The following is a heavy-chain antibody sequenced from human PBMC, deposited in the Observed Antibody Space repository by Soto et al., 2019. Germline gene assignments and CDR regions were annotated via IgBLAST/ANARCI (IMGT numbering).Heavy chain of an antibody. D-gene: IGHD3-3*01. V-gene: IGHV1-69*06. CDR2: IIPIFGTA. Sequence: ASVKVSCKASGGTFSSYAISWVRQARGQGLEWMGGIIPIFGTANYAQKFQGRVTITADKSTSTAYMELSSLRSEDTAVYYCAREPAYDFWSGYYPSDYWGQGTLVPVSS. CDR1: GGTFSSYA. CDR3: AREPAYDFWSGYYPSDY. J-gene: IGHJ4*02.